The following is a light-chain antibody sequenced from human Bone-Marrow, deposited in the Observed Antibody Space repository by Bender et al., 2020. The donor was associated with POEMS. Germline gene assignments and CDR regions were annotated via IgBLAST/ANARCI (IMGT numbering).Light chain of an antibody. CDR2: QVS. CDR1: SSDIGGFKY. Sequence: QSGLTQPASVSGSPGQLITISCTGTSSDIGGFKYVSWYQQHPGKAPKLMIFQVSYRPSGVSDRFSGSKSGNTASLTISGLQTEDEAIYHCSSYTNKTSSVFGTGTWVTVL. J-gene: IGLJ1*01. CDR3: SSYTNKTSSV. V-gene: IGLV2-14*01.